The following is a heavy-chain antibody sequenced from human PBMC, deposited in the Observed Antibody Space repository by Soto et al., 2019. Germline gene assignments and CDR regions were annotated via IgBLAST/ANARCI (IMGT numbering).Heavy chain of an antibody. CDR3: AKVAPFDY. CDR1: GYTFTSYG. Sequence: ASVKVSCKASGYTFTSYGIIWVRQAPGQGLEWMGWISAYNYKTDYAQKFQGRVTMTTDTSTSTAYMELRSLTSDDTAVYYCAKVAPFDYWGRGTLVTVSS. V-gene: IGHV1-18*01. D-gene: IGHD5-12*01. CDR2: ISAYNYKT. J-gene: IGHJ4*02.